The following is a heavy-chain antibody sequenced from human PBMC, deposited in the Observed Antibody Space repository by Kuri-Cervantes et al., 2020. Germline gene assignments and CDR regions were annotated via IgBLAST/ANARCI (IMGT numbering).Heavy chain of an antibody. CDR3: ATAYYCSGANCYGWYFDL. CDR1: GGSISSYY. CDR2: IYDSGST. D-gene: IGHD2-15*01. V-gene: IGHV4-59*01. Sequence: GSLRLSCTVSGGSISSYYWSWIRQPPGKGLEWIGYIYDSGSTTYNPSLKSRVTISVDTSKNQFSLKLSSVTAADTAVYYCATAYYCSGANCYGWYFDLWGRGTLVTVSS. J-gene: IGHJ2*01.